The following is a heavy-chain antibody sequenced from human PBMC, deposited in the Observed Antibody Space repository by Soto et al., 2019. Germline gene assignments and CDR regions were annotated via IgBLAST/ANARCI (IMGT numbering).Heavy chain of an antibody. CDR3: ARDSSSPRVYYYYYMDV. CDR1: GFTFSSYS. Sequence: GESLKISCAASGFTFSSYSMNWVRQAPGKGLEWVSSISSSSSYIYYADSVKGRFTISRDNAKNSLYLQMNSLRAEDTAVYYCARDSSSPRVYYYYYMDVWGKGTTVTVSS. D-gene: IGHD6-6*01. CDR2: ISSSSSYI. J-gene: IGHJ6*03. V-gene: IGHV3-21*01.